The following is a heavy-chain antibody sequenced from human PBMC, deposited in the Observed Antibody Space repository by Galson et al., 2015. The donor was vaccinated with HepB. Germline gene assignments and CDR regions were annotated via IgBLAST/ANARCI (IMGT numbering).Heavy chain of an antibody. V-gene: IGHV3-23*01. J-gene: IGHJ3*01. CDR1: GFTFNIYA. Sequence: LRLSCAASGFTFNIYALAWVRQAPGKGLEWVSSICGSGSCAYYADSVKGRFTISRDNSKNTVHLQMNSLRVEDTAAYYCAKTNWGWPDDAFDVWGQGTMVTVSS. CDR2: ICGSGSCA. CDR3: AKTNWGWPDDAFDV. D-gene: IGHD7-27*01.